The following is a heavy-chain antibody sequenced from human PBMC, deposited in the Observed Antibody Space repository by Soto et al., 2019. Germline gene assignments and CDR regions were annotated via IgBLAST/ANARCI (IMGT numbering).Heavy chain of an antibody. CDR1: GYTFTSYD. V-gene: IGHV1-8*01. CDR2: MNPNSGNT. CDR3: ARVLSLYSGFWSGYFWGFES. D-gene: IGHD3-3*01. Sequence: ASVKVSCTASGYTFTSYDINWVRQATGQGLEWMGWMNPNSGNTGYAQKFPGRVTMTRNTSISTAYMELSSLRSEDTVVYYCARVLSLYSGFWSGYFWGFESWGQRTLV. J-gene: IGHJ4*02.